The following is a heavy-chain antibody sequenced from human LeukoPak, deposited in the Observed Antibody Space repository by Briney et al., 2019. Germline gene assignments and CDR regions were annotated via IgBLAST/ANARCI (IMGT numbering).Heavy chain of an antibody. CDR3: AKDNYYDSSGYYYGKYFDL. D-gene: IGHD3-22*01. V-gene: IGHV3-9*01. CDR2: TSWNSGSI. Sequence: GGSLRLSCAASGFTFDDYAMHWVRQAPGKGLEWVSGTSWNSGSIGYADSVKDRFTISRDNAKNSLYLQMNSLRAEDTALYYCAKDNYYDSSGYYYGKYFDLWGRGTLVTVSS. CDR1: GFTFDDYA. J-gene: IGHJ2*01.